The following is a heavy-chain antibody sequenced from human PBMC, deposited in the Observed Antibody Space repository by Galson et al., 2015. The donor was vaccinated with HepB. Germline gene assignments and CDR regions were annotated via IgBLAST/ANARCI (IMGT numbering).Heavy chain of an antibody. CDR1: GGSFIHYY. CDR3: AKVQDMTRVFDWRKPFDS. Sequence: ETLSLTCGVFGGSFIHYYWIWICQPHDTGLEWIGEIDHTGSINYNPSLKSRVTISKDTSKNQFSLKLTSVTAAGTAVYFCAKVQDMTRVFDWRKPFDSWGQGTVVIVSS. J-gene: IGHJ4*02. V-gene: IGHV4-34*01. CDR2: IDHTGSI. D-gene: IGHD3-9*01.